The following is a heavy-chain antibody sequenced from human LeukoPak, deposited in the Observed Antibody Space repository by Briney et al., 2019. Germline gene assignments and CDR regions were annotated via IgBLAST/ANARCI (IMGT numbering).Heavy chain of an antibody. CDR3: ARETRKSPDYDILTGYSNYYYYMDV. CDR2: INPNSGGT. V-gene: IGHV1-2*02. J-gene: IGHJ6*03. CDR1: GYTFTGYY. Sequence: ASVKVSCKASGYTFTGYYMHWVRQAPGQGLEWMGWINPNSGGTNYAQKFQGRVTMTRDTSISTAYMELSRLRSDDTAVYYCARETRKSPDYDILTGYSNYYYYMDVWGQGTTVTVSS. D-gene: IGHD3-9*01.